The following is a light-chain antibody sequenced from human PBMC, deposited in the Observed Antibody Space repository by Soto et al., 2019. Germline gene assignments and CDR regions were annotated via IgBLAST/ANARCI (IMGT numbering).Light chain of an antibody. CDR1: QNIGSR. CDR2: DAS. V-gene: IGKV1-5*01. J-gene: IGKJ3*01. Sequence: DIQMTQSPSTLSASVGDRVAITCRASQNIGSRLAWYQQKPDEAPQLLIYDASSLESGVPLRFGGSGSGTVFPLIISSLQPDDFANYYCQQRNTPFAFGHGTKVDIK. CDR3: QQRNTPFA.